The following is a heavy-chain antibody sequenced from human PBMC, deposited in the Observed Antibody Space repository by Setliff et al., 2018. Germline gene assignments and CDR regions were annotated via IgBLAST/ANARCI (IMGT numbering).Heavy chain of an antibody. CDR2: FFYSGDS. CDR3: ARGGTYRYFDYFQD. V-gene: IGHV4-59*11. Sequence: LSLTCTVSGASTNSHYWSWIRQPPGKGLEWIGLFFYSGDSRYNPSLKSRVTMSVDTSKTQFSLKLNSMTTADTAVYYCARGGTYRYFDYFQDWGRGTLVTVSS. D-gene: IGHD1-26*01. J-gene: IGHJ1*01. CDR1: GASTNSHY.